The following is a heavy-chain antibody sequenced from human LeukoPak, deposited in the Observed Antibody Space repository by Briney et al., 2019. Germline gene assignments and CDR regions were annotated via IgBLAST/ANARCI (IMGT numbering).Heavy chain of an antibody. J-gene: IGHJ4*02. Sequence: KTSETLSLTCAVSGGSIIISGYYWAWIRQPAGKGLEWIGRMFTPGTINNNPSLKSRVTISLDTSKNQFSLKLSSVTAADTAVYYCARLSGRDYCFDSWGQGTLVTVSS. V-gene: IGHV4-61*02. CDR3: ARLSGRDYCFDS. CDR2: MFTPGTI. D-gene: IGHD2/OR15-2a*01. CDR1: GGSIIISGYY.